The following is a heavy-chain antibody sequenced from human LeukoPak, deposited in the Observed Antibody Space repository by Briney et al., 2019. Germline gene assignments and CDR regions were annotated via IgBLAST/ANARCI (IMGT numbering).Heavy chain of an antibody. CDR2: MNPNSGNT. Sequence: ASVKVSCKASGYTFTSYDINWVRQAPGQGLEWMGWMNPNSGNTGYAQKFQGRVTMTRNTSISTAYMELSSLRSEDTAVYYCARVNRRRHSSSWYQGYYYYYMDVWGKGTTVTISS. J-gene: IGHJ6*03. CDR3: ARVNRRRHSSSWYQGYYYYYMDV. CDR1: GYTFTSYD. D-gene: IGHD6-13*01. V-gene: IGHV1-8*01.